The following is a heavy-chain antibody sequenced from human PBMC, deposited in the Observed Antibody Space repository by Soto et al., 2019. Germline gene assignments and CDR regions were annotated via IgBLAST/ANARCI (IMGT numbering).Heavy chain of an antibody. CDR2: IYYTGRT. V-gene: IGHV4-61*01. D-gene: IGHD3-10*01. CDR1: GGSVSSGSYY. J-gene: IGHJ3*02. Sequence: SETLSLTCTVSGGSVSSGSYYWGWIRQPPGKGLELIGYIYYTGRTNYNPSLKSRVTISVEPSKNQFSLNLSSVTAADTAVYYCSRDGPGITLDAFDIWGQGTTVTVSS. CDR3: SRDGPGITLDAFDI.